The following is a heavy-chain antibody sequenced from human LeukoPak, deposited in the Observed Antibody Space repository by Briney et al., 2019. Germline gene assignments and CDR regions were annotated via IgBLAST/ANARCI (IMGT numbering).Heavy chain of an antibody. V-gene: IGHV1-18*01. J-gene: IGHJ4*02. D-gene: IGHD3-10*01. CDR2: ISAYNGNT. Sequence: ASVKVSCKAPGYTFTSYGISWVRQAPGQGLEWMGWISAYNGNTNYAQKLQGRVTMTTDTSTSTAYMELRSLRSDDTAVYYCVLWFGEPMHFDYWGQGTLVTVSS. CDR3: VLWFGEPMHFDY. CDR1: GYTFTSYG.